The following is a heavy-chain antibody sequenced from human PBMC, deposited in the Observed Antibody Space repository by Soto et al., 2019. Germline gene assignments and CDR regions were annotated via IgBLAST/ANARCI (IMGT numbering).Heavy chain of an antibody. Sequence: SVKVSCKASGYTFTGYYMHWVRQAPGQGLEWMGWINPNSGGTNYAQKFQGRVTMTRDTSISTAYMELSRLRSDDTAVYYCARAPNQYSSSSGWFDPWGQGTLVTVSS. D-gene: IGHD6-6*01. CDR2: INPNSGGT. CDR3: ARAPNQYSSSSGWFDP. CDR1: GYTFTGYY. J-gene: IGHJ5*02. V-gene: IGHV1-2*02.